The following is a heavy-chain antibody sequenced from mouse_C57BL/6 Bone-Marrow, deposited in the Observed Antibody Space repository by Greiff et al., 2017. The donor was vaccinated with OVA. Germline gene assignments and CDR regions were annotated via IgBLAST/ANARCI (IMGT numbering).Heavy chain of an antibody. CDR1: GFSLTSYG. J-gene: IGHJ4*01. CDR2: IWSGGST. V-gene: IGHV2-2*01. Sequence: QVQLQQSGPGLVQPSQSLSITCTVSGFSLTSYGVHWVRQSPGKGLEWLGVIWSGGSTDYNAAFISRLSISKDNSKSQVFFKMNSLQADDTAIYYCARKITTEYAMDYWGQGTSVTVSS. D-gene: IGHD1-1*01. CDR3: ARKITTEYAMDY.